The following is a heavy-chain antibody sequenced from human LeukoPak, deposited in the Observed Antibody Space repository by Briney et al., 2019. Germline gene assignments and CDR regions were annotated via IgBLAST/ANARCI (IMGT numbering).Heavy chain of an antibody. CDR3: ARGANYDFWSGYSLYYFDY. D-gene: IGHD3-3*01. V-gene: IGHV1-18*01. J-gene: IGHJ4*02. CDR2: ISVYNGDT. Sequence: ASVKVSCKASGYTFISHGISWVRLAPGQGPEWMGWISVYNGDTNYAQKFQGRVTMTTDTATTTAYMELRSLKSDDTAVYYCARGANYDFWSGYSLYYFDYWGQGTLVTVSS. CDR1: GYTFISHG.